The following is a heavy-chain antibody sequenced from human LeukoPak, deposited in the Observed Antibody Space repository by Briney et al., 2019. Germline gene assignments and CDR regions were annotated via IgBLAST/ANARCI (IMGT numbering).Heavy chain of an antibody. V-gene: IGHV1-2*02. J-gene: IGHJ4*02. D-gene: IGHD3-3*01. CDR3: ARDLDYDFWSGYHPFDY. CDR2: INPNSGGT. CDR1: GYTFTGYY. Sequence: ASVKVSCKASGYTFTGYYMHWARQAPGQGLGWMGWINPNSGGTNYAQKFQGRVTMTRDTSISTAYMELSRLRSDDTAVYYCARDLDYDFWSGYHPFDYWGQGTLVTVSS.